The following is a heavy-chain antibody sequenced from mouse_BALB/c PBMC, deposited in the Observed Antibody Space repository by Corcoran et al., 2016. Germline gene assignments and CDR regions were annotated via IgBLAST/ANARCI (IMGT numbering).Heavy chain of an antibody. V-gene: IGHV14-1*02. J-gene: IGHJ2*01. CDR2: IDPENGNT. Sequence: EVQLQQSGAELVRPGALVKLSCKASGFNIKDYYMHWVKQRPEQGLEWIGWIDPENGNTIYDPKFQGKASITADTSSNTAYLQPSSLTSEDTAVYYCARWDYYDSFDYWGQGTTLTVSS. D-gene: IGHD2-4*01. CDR1: GFNIKDYY. CDR3: ARWDYYDSFDY.